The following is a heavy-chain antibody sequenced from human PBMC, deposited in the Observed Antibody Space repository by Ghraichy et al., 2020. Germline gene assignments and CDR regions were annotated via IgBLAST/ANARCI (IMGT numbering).Heavy chain of an antibody. CDR1: GFTFSSYS. CDR2: ISSSSSYI. Sequence: GGSLRLSCAASGFTFSSYSMNWVRQAPGKGLEWVSSISSSSSYIYYADSVKGRFTISRDNAKNSRYLQMNSLRAEDTAGYYCARAGLGATSGAFDIWGQGTMVTVSS. J-gene: IGHJ3*02. CDR3: ARAGLGATSGAFDI. V-gene: IGHV3-21*01. D-gene: IGHD1-26*01.